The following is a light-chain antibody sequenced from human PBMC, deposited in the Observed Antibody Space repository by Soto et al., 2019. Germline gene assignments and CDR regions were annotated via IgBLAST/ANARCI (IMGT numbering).Light chain of an antibody. CDR3: QQRRNWPLT. Sequence: EIVMTQSPATLSVSPGERATLSCRASQSVSSNLAWYQQKPGQAPRLLIYGASTRATGIPARFSGSGSGTEITLTISSLEPEVFAVYYCQQRRNWPLTFGGGTKVEIK. CDR2: GAS. V-gene: IGKV3-15*01. J-gene: IGKJ4*01. CDR1: QSVSSN.